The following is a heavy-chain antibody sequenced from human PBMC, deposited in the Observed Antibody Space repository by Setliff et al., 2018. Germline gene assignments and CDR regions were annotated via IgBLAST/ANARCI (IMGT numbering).Heavy chain of an antibody. CDR2: INHSGSS. D-gene: IGHD2-8*02. V-gene: IGHV4-34*01. Sequence: KPSETLSLTCAVYGGSFRGFYWTWIRQPPGKGLEWIGEINHSGSSVYNPSLESRVSISVDTSKNQISLTLNSVTVADTAVDYCARHIRPGIALTGGLDYWGQGALVAVSS. J-gene: IGHJ4*02. CDR1: GGSFRGFY. CDR3: ARHIRPGIALTGGLDY.